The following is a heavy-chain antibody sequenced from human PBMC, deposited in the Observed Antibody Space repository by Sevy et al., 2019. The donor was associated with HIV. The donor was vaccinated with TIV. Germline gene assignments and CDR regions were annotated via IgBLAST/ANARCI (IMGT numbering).Heavy chain of an antibody. V-gene: IGHV3-74*01. CDR3: KIGSAGTTQH. CDR1: GFTSGTFW. Sequence: GGSLRLSCAASGFTSGTFWMHWVRQSPGKGLVWVSHINSDGKIADYADSVKGRFTVSRDSAKNTRNLQMTSLGDEDTAVYYCKIGSAGTTQHWGQGILVTVSS. J-gene: IGHJ4*02. D-gene: IGHD6-19*01. CDR2: INSDGKIA.